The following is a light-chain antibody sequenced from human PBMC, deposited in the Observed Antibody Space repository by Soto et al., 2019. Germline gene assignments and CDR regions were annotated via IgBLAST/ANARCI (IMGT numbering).Light chain of an antibody. CDR3: SSYTSRSTFA. Sequence: QSVLTQPASVSGSPGQSITISCTGASSDVGAYDYVSWYQQHPGKAPELMIYEVTNRPSGVSNRFSGSKSGNTASLTISGLQAEDEADYYCSSYTSRSTFAFGTGTKVTVL. CDR1: SSDVGAYDY. V-gene: IGLV2-14*03. J-gene: IGLJ1*01. CDR2: EVT.